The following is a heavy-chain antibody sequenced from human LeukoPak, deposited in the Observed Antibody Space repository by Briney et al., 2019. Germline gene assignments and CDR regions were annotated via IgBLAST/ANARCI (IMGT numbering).Heavy chain of an antibody. CDR1: GFIFTNYY. CDR2: IKQDGSEK. D-gene: IGHD1-26*01. Sequence: GGSLRLSCAASGFIFTNYYMSWVRQAPGKGLEWVANIKQDGSEKYYVDSVKGRFTISRDNAKNSLYLQMDSLRAEDTALYYCARDEGGAHIYFWGQGTLVTVSS. CDR3: ARDEGGAHIYF. J-gene: IGHJ4*02. V-gene: IGHV3-7*01.